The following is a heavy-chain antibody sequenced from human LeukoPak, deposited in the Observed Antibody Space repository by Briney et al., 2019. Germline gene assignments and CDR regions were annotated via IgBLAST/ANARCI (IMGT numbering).Heavy chain of an antibody. CDR3: ATGPKYYYDSSGYYGI. CDR1: GYTFSKDC. Sequence: ASVKVSCKASGYTFSKDCIIWVRQPPGQGLEWMGWVSAYNGDTSYVQKFQRRVTMTTDTSTSTGYMELRSLRSDDTAVYYCATGPKYYYDSSGYYGIWGQGTMVTVSS. CDR2: VSAYNGDT. J-gene: IGHJ3*02. D-gene: IGHD3-22*01. V-gene: IGHV1-18*01.